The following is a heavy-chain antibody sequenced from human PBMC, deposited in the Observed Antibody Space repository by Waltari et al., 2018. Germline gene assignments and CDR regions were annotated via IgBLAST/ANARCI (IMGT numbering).Heavy chain of an antibody. CDR1: GFTFSSYW. Sequence: EVQLVESGGGLVQPGGSLRLSCAASGFTFSSYWMSWVSQAPGKGLEWVANIKQDGSEKYYVDSVKGRFTISRDNAKNSLYLQMNSLRAEDTAVYYCARVRIVGATTSDYWGQGTLVTVSS. CDR2: IKQDGSEK. CDR3: ARVRIVGATTSDY. J-gene: IGHJ4*02. D-gene: IGHD1-26*01. V-gene: IGHV3-7*01.